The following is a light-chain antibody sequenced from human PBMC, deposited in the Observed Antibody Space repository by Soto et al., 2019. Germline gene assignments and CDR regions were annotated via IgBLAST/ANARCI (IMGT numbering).Light chain of an antibody. CDR1: SSDVGAYNY. CDR3: SSYTSSSTGV. Sequence: QSVLTQPASVSGSPGQSITISCTGTSSDVGAYNYVSWYQQHPGKAPKLMIYDVSHRPSGVSDRFSGSRSGNTASLTISGLQAEDESDYYCSSYTSSSTGVFGGGTKLTVL. CDR2: DVS. J-gene: IGLJ3*02. V-gene: IGLV2-14*01.